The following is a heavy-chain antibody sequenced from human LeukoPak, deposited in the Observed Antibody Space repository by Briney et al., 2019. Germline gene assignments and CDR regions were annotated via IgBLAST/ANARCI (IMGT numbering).Heavy chain of an antibody. CDR3: ASIITIFGAFDP. J-gene: IGHJ5*02. CDR2: IYHSGST. CDR1: GGSISGGGYS. D-gene: IGHD3-3*01. V-gene: IGHV4-30-2*01. Sequence: SETLSLTCAVSGGSISGGGYSWSWIRQPPGKGLEWIGYIYHSGSTYYNPSLKSRVTISVDRSKNQFSLKLSSVTAADTAVYYCASIITIFGAFDPWGQGTLVTVSS.